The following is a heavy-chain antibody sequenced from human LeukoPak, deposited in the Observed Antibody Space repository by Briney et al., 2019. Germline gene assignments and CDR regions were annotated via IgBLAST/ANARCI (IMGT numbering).Heavy chain of an antibody. Sequence: SETLSLTCAVYGGSFSGYYWSWIRQPPGKGLEWIGEINHSGSTNYNPSLKSRVTISVDTSKNQFSLKLSSVTAADTAVCYCARGWRYYYDSGSYYLDYWGQGTLVTVSS. V-gene: IGHV4-34*01. D-gene: IGHD3-10*01. CDR1: GGSFSGYY. CDR3: ARGWRYYYDSGSYYLDY. CDR2: INHSGST. J-gene: IGHJ4*02.